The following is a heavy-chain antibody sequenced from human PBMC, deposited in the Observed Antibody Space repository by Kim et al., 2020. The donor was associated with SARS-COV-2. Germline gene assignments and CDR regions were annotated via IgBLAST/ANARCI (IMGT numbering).Heavy chain of an antibody. V-gene: IGHV3-30*04. D-gene: IGHD3-9*01. CDR2: ISYDGSNK. CDR1: GFTFSSYA. J-gene: IGHJ4*02. CDR3: ARVTDILTGSLSFSRPYYFDY. Sequence: GGSLRLSCAASGFTFSSYAMHWVRQAPGKGLEWVAVISYDGSNKYYADSVKGRFTISRDNSKNTLYLQMNSLRAEDTAVYYCARVTDILTGSLSFSRPYYFDYWGQGTLVTVSS.